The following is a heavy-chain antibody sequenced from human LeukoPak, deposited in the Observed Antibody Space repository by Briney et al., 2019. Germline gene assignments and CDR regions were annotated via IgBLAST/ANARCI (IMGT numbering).Heavy chain of an antibody. CDR1: GFTFSSYS. D-gene: IGHD3-10*01. CDR2: ISSSSSYI. J-gene: IGHJ4*02. CDR3: ARIDDYYGSGSTLDY. Sequence: GGSLRLSCAASGFTFSSYSMNWVRQAPGKGLEWVSSISSSSSYIYYADSVKGRFIISRDNAKNSLYLQMNSLRAEDTAVYYCARIDDYYGSGSTLDYWGQGTLVTVSS. V-gene: IGHV3-21*01.